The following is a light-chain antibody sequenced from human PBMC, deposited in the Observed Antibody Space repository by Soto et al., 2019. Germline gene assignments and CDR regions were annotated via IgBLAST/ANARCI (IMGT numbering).Light chain of an antibody. CDR1: SSNIGTESD. V-gene: IGLV1-40*01. CDR2: GIN. CDR3: QSYDSSLRAVV. J-gene: IGLJ2*01. Sequence: QSVLTQPPSVSGAPGQRVTISCTGSSSNIGTESDVHWYQHLPGTAPKLLIYGINNRPSGVPGRFSGSKSGTSASLAITGLQAEDEADYYCQSYDSSLRAVVFGGGTKLTVL.